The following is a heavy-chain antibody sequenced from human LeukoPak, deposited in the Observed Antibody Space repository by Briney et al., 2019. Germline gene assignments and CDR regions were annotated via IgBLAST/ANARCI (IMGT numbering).Heavy chain of an antibody. J-gene: IGHJ4*02. CDR2: IYHSGST. Sequence: SETLSLTCTVSGYSISSGYYWGWIRQPPGKGLEWIGSIYHSGSTYYNPSLKSRVTISVDTSENQFSLKLSSVTAADTAVYYCARGISYYYDSSGYFVGYYWGQGTLVTVSS. CDR1: GYSISSGYY. D-gene: IGHD3-22*01. V-gene: IGHV4-38-2*02. CDR3: ARGISYYYDSSGYFVGYY.